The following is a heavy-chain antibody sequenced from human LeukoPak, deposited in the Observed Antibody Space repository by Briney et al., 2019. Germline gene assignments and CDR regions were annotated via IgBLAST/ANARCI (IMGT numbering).Heavy chain of an antibody. D-gene: IGHD5-12*01. V-gene: IGHV1-8*01. CDR2: MNPNSGNT. J-gene: IGHJ2*01. Sequence: GASVKVSCKASGYTFTSYDINWVRQATGQGLEWMGWMNPNSGNTGYAQKFQGRVTMTRNTSISTAHMELSSLRSEDTAVYYCARGRGYSGYDSQPSVWYFDLWGRGTLVTVSS. CDR3: ARGRGYSGYDSQPSVWYFDL. CDR1: GYTFTSYD.